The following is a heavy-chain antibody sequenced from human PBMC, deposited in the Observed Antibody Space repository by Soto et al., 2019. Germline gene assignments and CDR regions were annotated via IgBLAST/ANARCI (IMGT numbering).Heavy chain of an antibody. V-gene: IGHV3-21*01. CDR3: ARILVGATPTNY. CDR1: GFTFSSYS. J-gene: IGHJ4*02. D-gene: IGHD1-26*01. Sequence: EVQLVESGGGLVKPGGSLRLSCAASGFTFSSYSMNWVRQAPGKGLEWVSSISSSSSYIYYADSVKGRFTISRDNAKNSLYLQMNSLRAEDTAVYYYARILVGATPTNYWGQGTLVTVSS. CDR2: ISSSSSYI.